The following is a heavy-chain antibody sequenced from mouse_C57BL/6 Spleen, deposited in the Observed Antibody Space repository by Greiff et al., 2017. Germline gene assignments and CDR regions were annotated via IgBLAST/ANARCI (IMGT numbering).Heavy chain of an antibody. CDR3: ARTITTPRYFDY. Sequence: VQLQQSGPVLVKPGASVKMSCKASGYTFTDYYMNWVKQSHGKSLEWIGVINPYNGGTSYNQKFKGKATLTVDKSSSTAYMKLNSLTSEDAAVYYCARTITTPRYFDYWGQGTTLTVSS. J-gene: IGHJ2*01. V-gene: IGHV1-19*01. CDR2: INPYNGGT. CDR1: GYTFTDYY. D-gene: IGHD1-2*01.